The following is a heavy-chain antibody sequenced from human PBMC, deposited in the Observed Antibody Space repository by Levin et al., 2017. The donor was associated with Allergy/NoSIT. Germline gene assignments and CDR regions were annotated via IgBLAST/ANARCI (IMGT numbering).Heavy chain of an antibody. D-gene: IGHD5-24*01. Sequence: PSETLSLTCTVSGGSIATYYWSWIRQPPGEGLEWIGYIYHNGDTRYNPSLESRVTISVDTFKNQFSLKVSSVTAADTAVYYCARDGYNAIDYWGQGTLVTVSS. CDR1: GGSIATYY. J-gene: IGHJ4*02. CDR3: ARDGYNAIDY. CDR2: IYHNGDT. V-gene: IGHV4-59*01.